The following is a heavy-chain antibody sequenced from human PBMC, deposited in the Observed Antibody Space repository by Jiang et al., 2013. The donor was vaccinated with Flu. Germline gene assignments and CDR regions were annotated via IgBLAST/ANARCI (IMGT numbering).Heavy chain of an antibody. CDR1: GGSIRGYY. V-gene: IGHV4-59*01. J-gene: IGHJ6*02. Sequence: GPGLVKPSETLSLTCTVSGGSIRGYYWNWIRQPPGKGLEWIGYVYFSGDATYNPSLNSRVTISLHTSKNQFSLNLTSLTAADTAVYYCARGDYAHYHFGLDVWGQGTTVTVSS. D-gene: IGHD2-2*01. CDR2: VYFSGDA. CDR3: ARGDYAHYHFGLDV.